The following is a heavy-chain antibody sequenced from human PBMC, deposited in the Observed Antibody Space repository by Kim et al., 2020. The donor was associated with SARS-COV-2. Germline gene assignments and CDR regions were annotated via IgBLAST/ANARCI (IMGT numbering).Heavy chain of an antibody. V-gene: IGHV3-11*05. CDR1: GFTFIDYY. CDR3: ARERGQWLVKGDYYYYGMDV. D-gene: IGHD6-19*01. Sequence: GGSLRLSCAASGFTFIDYYMSWIRQAPGKGLEWVSYISSSSSYTNYADSVKGRFTISRDNAKNSLYLQMNSLRAEDTAVYYCARERGQWLVKGDYYYYGMDVWGQGTTVTVSS. J-gene: IGHJ6*02. CDR2: ISSSSSYT.